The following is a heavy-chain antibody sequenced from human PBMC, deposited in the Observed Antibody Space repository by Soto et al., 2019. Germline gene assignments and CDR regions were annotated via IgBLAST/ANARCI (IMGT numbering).Heavy chain of an antibody. J-gene: IGHJ4*02. CDR1: GGSISSYY. V-gene: IGHV4-59*08. D-gene: IGHD1-26*01. CDR2: IYYSGST. CDR3: ARRWGAAVDY. Sequence: QVQLQESGPGLVKPSETLSLTCTVSGGSISSYYWSWIRQPPGKGLEWIGYIYYSGSTNYNPSLRXRVTISVDTSKTQFSLKLSSVTAADTAVYYCARRWGAAVDYWGQGTLVTVSS.